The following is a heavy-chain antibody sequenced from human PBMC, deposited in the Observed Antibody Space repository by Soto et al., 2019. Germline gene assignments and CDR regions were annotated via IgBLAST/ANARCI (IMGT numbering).Heavy chain of an antibody. CDR3: APHVYCSGGSCQYDPFAI. V-gene: IGHV3-23*01. CDR1: GITFSNYM. J-gene: IGHJ3*02. D-gene: IGHD2-15*01. CDR2: ITAGGDGT. Sequence: EVQVLESGGGLVQPGGSLRLSCEASGITFSNYMMTWIRQAPGKGLEWVSTITAGGDGTYYADSVKGRVTMSRQTSKNTLYLQMNSLRAEDTAVYYCAPHVYCSGGSCQYDPFAIRGQGTMVTVSS.